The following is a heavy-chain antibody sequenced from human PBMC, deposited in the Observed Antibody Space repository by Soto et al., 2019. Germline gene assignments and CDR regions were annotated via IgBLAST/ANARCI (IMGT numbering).Heavy chain of an antibody. Sequence: QVQLQESGPGLVKPSETLSLTCTISGGSINSPFYYWGWIRQPPGKDLEWIGSIYHTGTTFYNPSLNSRVTISVDTSKDQFSLKLRSVTAADTAVYFCARQKWEQPKWFDPWGQGTRVIVSS. J-gene: IGHJ5*02. D-gene: IGHD1-26*01. V-gene: IGHV4-39*01. CDR3: ARQKWEQPKWFDP. CDR1: GGSINSPFYY. CDR2: IYHTGTT.